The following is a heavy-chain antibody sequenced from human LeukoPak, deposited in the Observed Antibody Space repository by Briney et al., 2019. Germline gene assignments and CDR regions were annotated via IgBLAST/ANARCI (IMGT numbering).Heavy chain of an antibody. CDR1: GFTFSSYA. CDR2: ITYSGDST. Sequence: GGSLRLSCAASGFTFSSYAMSWVRQAPGKGLEWVSLITYSGDSTYYADSVKGRFTISRDNSKKTLYLQMNSLRAEDTAVYYCAKRVDHFFGFDPWGQGTLVTVS. V-gene: IGHV3-23*01. J-gene: IGHJ5*02. CDR3: AKRVDHFFGFDP. D-gene: IGHD3-3*02.